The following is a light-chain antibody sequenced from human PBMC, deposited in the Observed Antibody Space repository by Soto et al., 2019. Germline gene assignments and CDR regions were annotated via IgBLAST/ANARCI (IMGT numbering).Light chain of an antibody. J-gene: IGLJ2*01. CDR2: SDD. CDR1: SSQIGSNT. CDR3: STWDDALNGVV. Sequence: QSVLTQSPSASGTPGQTVTISCSGSSSQIGSNTMNWYQQFPGTAPKLFIYSDDQRPSGVPDRFSGSRSGTSASLTISGLQSEDEADYFCSTWDDALNGVVFGGGTKLTVL. V-gene: IGLV1-44*01.